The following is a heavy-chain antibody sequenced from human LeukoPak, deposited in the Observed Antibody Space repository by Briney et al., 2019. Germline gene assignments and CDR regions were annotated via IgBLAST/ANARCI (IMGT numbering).Heavy chain of an antibody. Sequence: SETLSLTCTVTGGSISSYYWSCIRQPPGKGLEWIGYIYYTGSTNYNPPLKSRVTISVDTSTSQFSLKLSSVTAADTAVYYCARQQLSQLYYFDNWGQGTLVTVSS. J-gene: IGHJ4*02. CDR3: ARQQLSQLYYFDN. D-gene: IGHD6-13*01. CDR1: GGSISSYY. V-gene: IGHV4-59*01. CDR2: IYYTGST.